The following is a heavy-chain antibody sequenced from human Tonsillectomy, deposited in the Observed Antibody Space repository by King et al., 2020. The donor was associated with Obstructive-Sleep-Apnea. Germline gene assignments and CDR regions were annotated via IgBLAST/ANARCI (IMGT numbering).Heavy chain of an antibody. CDR1: GFTFSSYS. Sequence: VQLVESGGGLVKPGGSLRLSCAASGFTFSSYSMNWVRQAPGKGLEWVSSISSISSYIYYADSVKVRFTISRDNAKNSLYLQMNSLRAEDTAVYYCARDQGGYDYGMDVWGQGTTVTVSS. D-gene: IGHD2-15*01. CDR2: ISSISSYI. V-gene: IGHV3-21*01. J-gene: IGHJ6*02. CDR3: ARDQGGYDYGMDV.